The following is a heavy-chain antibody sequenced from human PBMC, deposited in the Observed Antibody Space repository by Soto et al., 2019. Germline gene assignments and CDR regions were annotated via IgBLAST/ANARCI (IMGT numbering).Heavy chain of an antibody. V-gene: IGHV3-74*01. CDR2: LNIDGSTR. CDR3: ARDYYYDSSGYYAGFDY. Sequence: GGSLRLSCSASGFTFSNYWMHWVRQGPGKGLVWAARLNIDGSTRNYADSVKGRFTISRDNAKNSLYLQMNSLRAEDTAVYYCARDYYYDSSGYYAGFDYWGQGTLVTVSS. CDR1: GFTFSNYW. J-gene: IGHJ4*02. D-gene: IGHD3-22*01.